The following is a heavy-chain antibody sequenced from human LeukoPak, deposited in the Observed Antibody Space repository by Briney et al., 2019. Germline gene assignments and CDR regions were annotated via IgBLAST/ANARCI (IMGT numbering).Heavy chain of an antibody. CDR2: IRYDGSNK. CDR1: GFTFSSYG. CDR3: AKDVKNGATSGYLVY. V-gene: IGHV3-30*02. D-gene: IGHD3-22*01. J-gene: IGHJ4*02. Sequence: GGSLRLSCAASGFTFSSYGMHWVRQAPGKGLEWVAFIRYDGSNKYYADSVKARFTISRDNSKNTLYLQMNSLRAENTAVYYCAKDVKNGATSGYLVYWGQGTLVTVSS.